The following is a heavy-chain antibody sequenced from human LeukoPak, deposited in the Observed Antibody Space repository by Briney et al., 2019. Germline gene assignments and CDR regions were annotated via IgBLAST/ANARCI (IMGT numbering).Heavy chain of an antibody. CDR1: GGTFSSYA. D-gene: IGHD1-26*01. CDR3: ARDIVMSDYPREIYYYYMDV. V-gene: IGHV1-69*05. J-gene: IGHJ6*03. Sequence: SVKVSCKASGGTFSSYAISWVRQAPGQGLEWMGGIIPIFGTANYAQKFQGRVTITTDESTSTAYMELSSLRSEDTAVYYCARDIVMSDYPREIYYYYMDVWGKGTTVTVSS. CDR2: IIPIFGTA.